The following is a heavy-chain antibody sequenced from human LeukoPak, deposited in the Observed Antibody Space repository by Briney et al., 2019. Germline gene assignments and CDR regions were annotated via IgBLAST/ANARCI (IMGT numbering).Heavy chain of an antibody. Sequence: ASVKVSCKASRYTFTSYYMHWVRQAPGQGLEWMGIINPSGGSTSYAQKFQGRVTMTRDTSTSTVYMELSSLRSEDTAVYYCARGPVLRFLEWLSGNWFDPWGQGTLVTVSS. CDR3: ARGPVLRFLEWLSGNWFDP. CDR1: RYTFTSYY. D-gene: IGHD3-3*01. CDR2: INPSGGST. J-gene: IGHJ5*02. V-gene: IGHV1-46*01.